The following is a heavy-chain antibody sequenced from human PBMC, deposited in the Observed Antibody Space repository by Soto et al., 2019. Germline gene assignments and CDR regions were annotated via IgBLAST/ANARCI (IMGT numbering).Heavy chain of an antibody. J-gene: IGHJ4*02. Sequence: EVQLAESGGGLVQPGGSLRLSCAASGFTFSSYEMNWVRQAPGKGLEWVSYISNSGSAIYYANSVRGRFTMSRDNAKNSLYIQMHSLRAEYTSIYYCAGDGYFAFWSGYPGTPRPFDFWGQGTPVTVST. CDR1: GFTFSSYE. D-gene: IGHD3-3*01. V-gene: IGHV3-48*03. CDR2: ISNSGSAI. CDR3: AGDGYFAFWSGYPGTPRPFDF.